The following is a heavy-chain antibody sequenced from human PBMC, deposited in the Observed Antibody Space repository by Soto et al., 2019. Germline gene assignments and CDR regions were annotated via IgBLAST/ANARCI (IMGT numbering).Heavy chain of an antibody. Sequence: GGSLRLSCVGSGFTFSTYSINWVRQAPGKGLEWVSSISSRSDIYYADSVKGRFTISRDNAKNSVSLQMNSLRAEDTAVYYCAREYTAWPLAYGLDVWGQGATVTVSS. V-gene: IGHV3-21*01. J-gene: IGHJ6*02. D-gene: IGHD2-2*02. CDR2: ISSRSDI. CDR1: GFTFSTYS. CDR3: AREYTAWPLAYGLDV.